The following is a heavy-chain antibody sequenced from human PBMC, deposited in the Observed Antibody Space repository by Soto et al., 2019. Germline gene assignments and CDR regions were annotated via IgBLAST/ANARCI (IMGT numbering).Heavy chain of an antibody. Sequence: GGSLRLSCVGSGFTFSTYSINWVRQAPGKGLEWVSSISSRSDIYYADSVKGRFTISRDNAKNSVSLQMNSLRAEDTAVYYCAREYTAWPLAYGLDVWGQGATVTVSS. V-gene: IGHV3-21*01. J-gene: IGHJ6*02. D-gene: IGHD2-2*02. CDR2: ISSRSDI. CDR1: GFTFSTYS. CDR3: AREYTAWPLAYGLDV.